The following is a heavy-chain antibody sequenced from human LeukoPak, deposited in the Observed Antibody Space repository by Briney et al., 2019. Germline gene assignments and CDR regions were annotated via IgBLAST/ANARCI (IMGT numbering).Heavy chain of an antibody. J-gene: IGHJ4*02. CDR1: GFTFSNYW. CDR2: IKQDESEK. V-gene: IGHV3-7*01. CDR3: ARDVEGSFDY. Sequence: GGSLRLSCAASGFTFSNYWMAWVRQAPGKGPEWVANIKQDESEKYYVDSVKGRFTISRDNAKNSLYLQMNSLRVDDTAVYYCARDVEGSFDYWGQGPLVGVSS. D-gene: IGHD5-24*01.